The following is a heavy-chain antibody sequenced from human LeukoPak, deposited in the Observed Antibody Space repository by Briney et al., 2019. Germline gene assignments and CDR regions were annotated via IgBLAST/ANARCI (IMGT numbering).Heavy chain of an antibody. CDR2: ISGSGGST. V-gene: IGHV3-23*01. D-gene: IGHD3-10*01. Sequence: GGSLRLSCAASGFTFSSYAMSWVRQAPGKGLEWVSAISGSGGSTYYADSVRGRSTISRDNSKNTLYLQMNSLRAEDTAVYYCAKDTNYYGSGSYDYWGQGTLVTVSS. J-gene: IGHJ4*02. CDR3: AKDTNYYGSGSYDY. CDR1: GFTFSSYA.